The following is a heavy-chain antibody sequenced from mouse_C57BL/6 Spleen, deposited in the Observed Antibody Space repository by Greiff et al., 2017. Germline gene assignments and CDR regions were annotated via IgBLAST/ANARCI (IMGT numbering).Heavy chain of an antibody. CDR2: IYPGGGYT. CDR3: ARWGYYDYDGDYFDY. Sequence: VQLQQSGAELVRPGTSVKMSCKASGYTFTNYWIGWAKQRPGHGLEWIGDIYPGGGYTNYNEKFKGKATLTADKSSSTAYMQFSSLTSEDSAIYYCARWGYYDYDGDYFDYWGQGTTLTVSS. CDR1: GYTFTNYW. D-gene: IGHD2-4*01. V-gene: IGHV1-63*01. J-gene: IGHJ2*01.